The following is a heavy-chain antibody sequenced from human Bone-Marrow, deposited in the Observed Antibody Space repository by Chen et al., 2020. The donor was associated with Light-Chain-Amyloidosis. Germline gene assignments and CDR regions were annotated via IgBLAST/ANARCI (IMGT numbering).Heavy chain of an antibody. Sequence: EVKKPGESLKISCKGSGYTFPNYWIGWVRQMPGKGLEWMRVIYPDDSDARYSPSFEGQVTISADKSITTAYLQWRSLKASDTAMYYCARRRDGYNFDYWGQGTLVTVSS. CDR2: IYPDDSDA. D-gene: IGHD5-12*01. V-gene: IGHV5-51*01. CDR1: GYTFPNYW. J-gene: IGHJ4*02. CDR3: ARRRDGYNFDY.